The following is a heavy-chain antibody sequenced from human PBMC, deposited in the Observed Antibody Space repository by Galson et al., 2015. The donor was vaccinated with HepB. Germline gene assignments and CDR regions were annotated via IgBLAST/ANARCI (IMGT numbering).Heavy chain of an antibody. J-gene: IGHJ6*02. CDR1: GFTFSDYY. V-gene: IGHV3-11*06. CDR2: ISSSSSYT. CDR3: ARSIGSYYYGMDV. D-gene: IGHD2-8*01. Sequence: SLRLSCAASGFTFSDYYMSWIRQAPGKGLEWVSYISSSSSYTNYADSVEGRFTISRDNAKNSLYLQMNSLRAEDTAVYYCARSIGSYYYGMDVWGQGTTVTVSS.